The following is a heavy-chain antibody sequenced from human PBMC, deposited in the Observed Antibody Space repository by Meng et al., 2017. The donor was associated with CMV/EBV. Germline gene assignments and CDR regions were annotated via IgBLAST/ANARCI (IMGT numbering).Heavy chain of an antibody. CDR1: GVTFSSYW. J-gene: IGHJ4*02. Sequence: GESLKISCTVPGVTFSSYWMSWVRQAPGRGLEWVANIERDGNEMYYADSVKGRFTISRDNAKNSVYLQMNSLRPEDTAIYYCARVGYSSSSYWGQGTLVTVSS. CDR2: IERDGNEM. V-gene: IGHV3-7*04. D-gene: IGHD6-13*01. CDR3: ARVGYSSSSY.